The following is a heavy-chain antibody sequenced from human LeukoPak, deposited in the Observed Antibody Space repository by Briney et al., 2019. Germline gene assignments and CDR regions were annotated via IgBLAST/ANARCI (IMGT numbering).Heavy chain of an antibody. D-gene: IGHD4-17*01. CDR3: ARREVTTSWYFDL. Sequence: ASETLSLTRTVSGGSISNYYWSWIRQSPGKGLEWIAYIYNSGSTNYNPSLKSRVTISVDTSKNQFSLKLSSVTAADTAVYYCARREVTTSWYFDLWGRGTLVTVSS. J-gene: IGHJ2*01. V-gene: IGHV4-59*08. CDR1: GGSISNYY. CDR2: IYNSGST.